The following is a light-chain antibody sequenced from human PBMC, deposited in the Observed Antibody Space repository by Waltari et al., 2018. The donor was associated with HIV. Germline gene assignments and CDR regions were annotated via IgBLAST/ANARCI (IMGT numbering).Light chain of an antibody. J-gene: IGLJ2*01. CDR3: SSHAGSKVV. CDR2: DVI. Sequence: QSALTPPPSASVSPGQSVTLSCPGTSSDVGGYNHVSWHQQHPGKAPKLMIYDVIKRPSGVPDRFSGSKSGNTASLTVSGLQPEDEADYYCSSHAGSKVVFGGGTRLTVL. CDR1: SSDVGGYNH. V-gene: IGLV2-8*01.